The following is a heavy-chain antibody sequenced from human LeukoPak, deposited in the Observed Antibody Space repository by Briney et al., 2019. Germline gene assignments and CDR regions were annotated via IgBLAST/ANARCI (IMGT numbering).Heavy chain of an antibody. CDR1: GGTFIRYA. CDR2: IIPVLGTT. D-gene: IGHD3-10*01. J-gene: IGHJ6*03. V-gene: IGHV1-69*13. Sequence: SVKVSCKASGGTFIRYAISWVRQAPGQGLEWMGGIIPVLGTTNYAQTFQNKVTITADESTGTTYMELSSLTSEDTAVYYCATSGGDYYYYSLDVWGKGTPVTISS. CDR3: ATSGGDYYYYSLDV.